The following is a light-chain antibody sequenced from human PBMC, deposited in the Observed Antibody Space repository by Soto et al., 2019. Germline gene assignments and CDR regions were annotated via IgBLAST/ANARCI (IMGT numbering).Light chain of an antibody. CDR1: QCIRRY. V-gene: IGKV1-39*01. Sequence: DIHKSQSPSSRSAYVRDRLTITCRAIQCIRRYLKWYQQKPRKAPKLLSFAESSLQSGVPSRFIGSGAATDLTLTICSLQPEDFATYYCQQSYSTLITFGQATRREMK. CDR2: AES. CDR3: QQSYSTLIT. J-gene: IGKJ5*01.